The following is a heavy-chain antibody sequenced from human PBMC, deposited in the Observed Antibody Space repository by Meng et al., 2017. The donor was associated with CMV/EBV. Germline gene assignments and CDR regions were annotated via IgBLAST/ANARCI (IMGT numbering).Heavy chain of an antibody. D-gene: IGHD3-9*01. CDR1: GFTFNSYS. CDR2: ISSSGSWI. Sequence: GGSLRLSGAASGFTFNSYSMNWVGQPPGKGLDWVSSISSSGSWIYYADSVRGRFSISRDNAKNSLYLQMNSLRAEDTAVYYCVSEPYDTVTGLPGCYFDTRGQGALVTVSS. CDR3: VSEPYDTVTGLPGCYFDT. J-gene: IGHJ4*02. V-gene: IGHV3-21*06.